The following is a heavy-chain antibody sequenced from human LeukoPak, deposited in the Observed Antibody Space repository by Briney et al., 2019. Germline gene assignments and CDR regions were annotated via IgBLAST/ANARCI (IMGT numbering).Heavy chain of an antibody. CDR3: AKNVVPYSSSWYGSAFDI. J-gene: IGHJ3*02. V-gene: IGHV1-69*04. Sequence: SVKVSCKASGGTFSNFAISWVRQAPGQGLEWMGRIIPILDIANYALNFQGRVTITADKYTSTAYMELSSLTSEDTAVYYCAKNVVPYSSSWYGSAFDIWGQGTMVTVSS. CDR2: IIPILDIA. CDR1: GGTFSNFA. D-gene: IGHD6-13*01.